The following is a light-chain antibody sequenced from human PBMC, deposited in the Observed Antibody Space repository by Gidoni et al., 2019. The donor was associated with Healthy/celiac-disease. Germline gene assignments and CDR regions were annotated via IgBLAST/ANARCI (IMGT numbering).Light chain of an antibody. V-gene: IGKV1-39*01. J-gene: IGKJ5*01. Sequence: DIQMTQSPSSLSASVGDRVTITCLASQSISSYLNWYQQKPGKAPKLLIYATSSLQSGVPSRFSGSGSGTDFTLTISSLQPEDFATYYCQQSYSTLGTFGQGTRLEIK. CDR1: QSISSY. CDR3: QQSYSTLGT. CDR2: ATS.